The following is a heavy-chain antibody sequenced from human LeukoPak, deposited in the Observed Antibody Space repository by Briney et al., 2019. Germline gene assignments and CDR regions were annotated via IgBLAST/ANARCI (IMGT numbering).Heavy chain of an antibody. J-gene: IGHJ2*01. CDR2: ISSDGTKK. CDR1: GFTFSSYG. V-gene: IGHV3-30*18. D-gene: IGHD3-9*01. Sequence: PGRSLRLSCAASGFTFSSYGMHWVRPAPGKGLEWVASISSDGTKKYYGDSVKGRFTISRDNSKNTLYLQMNSLRAEDTSVYYCVKDKDYDTSGWYFDLWGRGTLVTVSS. CDR3: VKDKDYDTSGWYFDL.